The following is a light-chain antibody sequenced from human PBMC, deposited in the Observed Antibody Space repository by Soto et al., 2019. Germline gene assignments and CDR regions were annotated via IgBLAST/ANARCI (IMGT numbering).Light chain of an antibody. CDR1: QTISTY. CDR2: AAS. J-gene: IGKJ2*01. CDR3: QQSHGIPYT. V-gene: IGKV1-39*01. Sequence: DIQMIQSPSSLSASVGDRVTITCRASQTISTYLNWYQQNPGKAPKLLIYAASTLQSGVPSRFSGSGSGTDFTLTISSLQPEDFATYYCQQSHGIPYTFGQGTKLEIK.